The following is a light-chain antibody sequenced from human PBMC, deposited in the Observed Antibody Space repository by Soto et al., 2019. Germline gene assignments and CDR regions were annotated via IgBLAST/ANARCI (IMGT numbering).Light chain of an antibody. CDR2: EVN. V-gene: IGLV2-14*01. CDR1: SSDVGGHNY. J-gene: IGLJ2*01. Sequence: QSALTQPASVSGSPGQSITISCTGSSSDVGGHNYVSWYQHHPGKAPKLMIYEVNNRPSGVSNRFSGSKSGNTASLTISGLQAEDEADYYCSSKSSGSTPMLFGGGTKLTVL. CDR3: SSKSSGSTPML.